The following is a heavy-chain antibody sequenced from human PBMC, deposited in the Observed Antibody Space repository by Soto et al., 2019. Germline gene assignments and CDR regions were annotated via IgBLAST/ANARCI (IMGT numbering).Heavy chain of an antibody. CDR1: GFTFSSYA. CDR3: ARRGSGSYYDY. CDR2: ISGSGGST. D-gene: IGHD1-26*01. V-gene: IGHV3-23*01. Sequence: EVQLLESGGGLVQPGGSLRLSCAASGFTFSSYAMRWVRQAPGKGLEWVSAISGSGGSTYYADSVKGSFTGSRDTSKNPLYLQMNSMRAEDTAVYYCARRGSGSYYDYWGQGTLVTVSS. J-gene: IGHJ4*02.